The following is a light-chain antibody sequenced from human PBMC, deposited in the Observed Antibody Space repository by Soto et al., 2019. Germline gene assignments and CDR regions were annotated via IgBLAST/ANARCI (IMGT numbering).Light chain of an antibody. V-gene: IGKV3-15*01. J-gene: IGKJ3*01. CDR3: QQSNNWPPFT. CDR2: GAS. Sequence: EIVMTQSPATLSVSPGERATLSCRASQSVSTNLAWYQQKPGQAPRLLIYGASTRATGIPARFSGSGSGTEFTLTISSLQSEDFGVYYCQQSNNWPPFTFGPGTKVDIK. CDR1: QSVSTN.